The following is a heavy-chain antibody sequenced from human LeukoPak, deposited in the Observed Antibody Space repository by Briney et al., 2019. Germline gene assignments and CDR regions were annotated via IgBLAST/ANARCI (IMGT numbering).Heavy chain of an antibody. Sequence: GGSLRLSCGASHFPFSLYWMSWVRQAPGKGLEWVANIKGDGSETYYVDSVKGRFTISRDNSKNTLFLQMNSLRAEDTAVYYCAKRRGLELLYYYYMDVWGKGTTVTVSS. CDR2: IKGDGSET. J-gene: IGHJ6*03. D-gene: IGHD1-7*01. CDR1: HFPFSLYW. V-gene: IGHV3-7*03. CDR3: AKRRGLELLYYYYMDV.